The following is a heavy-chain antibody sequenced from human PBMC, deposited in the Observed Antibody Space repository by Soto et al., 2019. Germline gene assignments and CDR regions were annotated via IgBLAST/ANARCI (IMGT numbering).Heavy chain of an antibody. CDR2: ISYDGSNK. V-gene: IGHV3-30*18. J-gene: IGHJ3*02. D-gene: IGHD1-26*01. CDR1: GFTFRSYG. Sequence: GGSLRLSCAASGFTFRSYGMHWARQAPAKGLEWVAVISYDGSNKYYEDSVKGRFTISRDNSKNTLYLQMNSLRAEDTGVYYCAKGGVGSTSNAFDIWGQGTMVTVSS. CDR3: AKGGVGSTSNAFDI.